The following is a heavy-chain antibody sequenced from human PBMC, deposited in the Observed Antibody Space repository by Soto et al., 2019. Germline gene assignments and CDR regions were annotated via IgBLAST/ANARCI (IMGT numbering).Heavy chain of an antibody. CDR2: IYYSGST. CDR1: GGSISSYY. J-gene: IGHJ6*03. V-gene: IGHV4-59*01. D-gene: IGHD4-17*01. Sequence: LEILSLTCTVSGGSISSYYWSWIRQPPGKGLEWIGYIYYSGSTNYNPSLKSRVTISVDTSKNQFSLKLSSVTAADTAVYYCAREGHYGYYYYMDVWGKGTTVTVSS. CDR3: AREGHYGYYYYMDV.